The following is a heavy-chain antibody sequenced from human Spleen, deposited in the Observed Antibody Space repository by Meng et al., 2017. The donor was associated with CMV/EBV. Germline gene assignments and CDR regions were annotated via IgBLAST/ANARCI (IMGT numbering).Heavy chain of an antibody. Sequence: GGSLRLSCAAAGFTFDDYAMHRVRQAPGKGLEWVSGISWNSESIGYADSVRGRFTISRDNAKNSLYLQMNSLGAEDTAVYYCAREGGYTSLYYYNGMDVWGQGTTVTVSS. CDR1: GFTFDDYA. D-gene: IGHD5-18*01. CDR2: ISWNSESI. CDR3: AREGGYTSLYYYNGMDV. J-gene: IGHJ6*02. V-gene: IGHV3-9*01.